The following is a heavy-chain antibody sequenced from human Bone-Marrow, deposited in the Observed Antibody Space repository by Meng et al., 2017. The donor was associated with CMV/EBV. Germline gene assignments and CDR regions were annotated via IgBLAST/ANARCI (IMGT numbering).Heavy chain of an antibody. J-gene: IGHJ4*02. D-gene: IGHD1-26*01. CDR3: ARARTDWDLRMAD. CDR1: GFTFSSYS. Sequence: GGSLRLSCTASGFTFSSYSMNWVRQAPGKGLEWVSSISSSSTYIHYADSVKGRFTISRDNAKNSLYLQVNSLRAEDTAVYYCARARTDWDLRMADWGQGTLVTVSS. CDR2: ISSSSTYI. V-gene: IGHV3-21*01.